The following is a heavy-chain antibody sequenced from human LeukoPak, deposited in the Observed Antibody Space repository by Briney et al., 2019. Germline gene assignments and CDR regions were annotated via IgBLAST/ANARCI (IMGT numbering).Heavy chain of an antibody. J-gene: IGHJ4*02. CDR1: GFSLSTIGVG. D-gene: IGHD5-18*01. CDR3: AHRPPPDTAMVDMYYFDY. Sequence: SGPTLVKPTQTLTLTCTFPGFSLSTIGVGVGWIRQPPGKALEWLALIYWNDDKRYSPSLKSRPTITKDTSKNQGVLTMTNMDPVDTATYSCAHRPPPDTAMVDMYYFDYWGQGTLVTVSS. CDR2: IYWNDDK. V-gene: IGHV2-5*01.